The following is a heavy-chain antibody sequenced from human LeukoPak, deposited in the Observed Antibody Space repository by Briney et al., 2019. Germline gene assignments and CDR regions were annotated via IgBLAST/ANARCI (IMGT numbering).Heavy chain of an antibody. J-gene: IGHJ4*02. D-gene: IGHD3-3*01. CDR2: FDPEEAKM. Sequence: ASVKVSFKVSGHSLSELSIQWVRQAPGKGLECVGGFDPEEAKMVYAQNFQGRVTMTEDTSTQTAYMELSGLTSGDTAVYYCTTRSGDFWSGFVNWGQGTLVTVSS. CDR3: TTRSGDFWSGFVN. V-gene: IGHV1-24*01. CDR1: GHSLSELS.